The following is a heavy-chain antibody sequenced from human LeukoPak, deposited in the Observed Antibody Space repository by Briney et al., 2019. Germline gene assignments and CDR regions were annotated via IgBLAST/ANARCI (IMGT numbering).Heavy chain of an antibody. V-gene: IGHV1-69*01. CDR2: IIPIFGTA. J-gene: IGHJ3*02. D-gene: IGHD2-2*01. Sequence: SVKVSCKASGGTFSSYAISWVRQAPGQGFEWMGGIIPIFGTANYAQKFQGRVTITADESTSTAYMELSSLRSEDTAVYYCARGGQGYCSSTSCSSGAFDIWGQGTMVTVSS. CDR3: ARGGQGYCSSTSCSSGAFDI. CDR1: GGTFSSYA.